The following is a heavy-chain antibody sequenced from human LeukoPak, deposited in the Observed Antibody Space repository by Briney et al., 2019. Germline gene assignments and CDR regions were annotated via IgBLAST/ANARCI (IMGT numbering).Heavy chain of an antibody. J-gene: IGHJ3*02. V-gene: IGHV6-1*01. CDR2: TYYRSKWYN. CDR3: ARGPLGLAAAPDAFDI. D-gene: IGHD6-19*01. Sequence: SQTLSLTCAISGDSVSSNSAAWNWIRQSPSRGLEWLGRTYYRSKWYNDYAVSVRSRITINPDTSKNQFSLQLNSVTPEDTAVYYCARGPLGLAAAPDAFDIWGQGTMVTVSS. CDR1: GDSVSSNSAA.